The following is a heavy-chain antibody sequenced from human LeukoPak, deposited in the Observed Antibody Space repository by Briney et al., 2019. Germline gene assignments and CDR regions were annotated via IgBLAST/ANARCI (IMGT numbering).Heavy chain of an antibody. V-gene: IGHV4-34*01. CDR1: GGSFSGYY. CDR3: ARGEARFDY. D-gene: IGHD1-26*01. Sequence: PSETLSFTCAVYGGSFSGYYWSWIRQPPGKGLEWIGEINHSGSTNYNPSLKSRVTISVDTSKNQFSLKLSSVTAADTAVYYCARGEARFDYWGQGTLVTVSS. J-gene: IGHJ4*02. CDR2: INHSGST.